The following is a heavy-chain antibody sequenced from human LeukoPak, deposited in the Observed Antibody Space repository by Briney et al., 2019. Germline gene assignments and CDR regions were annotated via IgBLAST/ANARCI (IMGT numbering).Heavy chain of an antibody. V-gene: IGHV1-8*01. D-gene: IGHD6-19*01. J-gene: IGHJ5*01. CDR3: ARGDSVAGTSNYFDS. CDR1: GYTFTSFD. CDR2: MKPNDGNR. Sequence: ASVKVSCKTSGYTFTSFDIHWVQQAPGQGLEWLGWMKPNDGNRGFAQKFQGRLTMTSDTSLVTAYMELTSLTSDDTAVYYCARGDSVAGTSNYFDSWGQGTLVIVSS.